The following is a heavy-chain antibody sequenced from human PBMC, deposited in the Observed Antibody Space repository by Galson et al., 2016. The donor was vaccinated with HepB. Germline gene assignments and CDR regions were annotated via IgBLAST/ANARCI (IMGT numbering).Heavy chain of an antibody. J-gene: IGHJ4*02. CDR2: ISTTSSYT. CDR3: ARSANGWANFFDF. V-gene: IGHV3-11*06. CDR1: GFTFNDYC. Sequence: SLRLSCAASGFTFNDYCMSWIRQAPGKGLEWVSYISTTSSYTNYPDSVEGRFSISRDNVNNSLYLQMNSLRVEDSAVYFCARSANGWANFFDFWGQGTRVIVSS. D-gene: IGHD2-8*01.